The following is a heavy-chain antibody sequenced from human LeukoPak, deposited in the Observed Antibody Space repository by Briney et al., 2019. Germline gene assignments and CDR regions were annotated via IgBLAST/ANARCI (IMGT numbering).Heavy chain of an antibody. CDR1: GLTVSSNY. J-gene: IGHJ6*02. V-gene: IGHV3-66*01. Sequence: GGSLRLSCAASGLTVSSNYMNWVRQAPGKGLEWVSVIYSGGTTYYADSVKGRFTISRDNSKNTLYLQMNSLRAEDTAVYYCARDSLANYYYGMDVWGQGTTVTVSS. CDR2: IYSGGTT. CDR3: ARDSLANYYYGMDV.